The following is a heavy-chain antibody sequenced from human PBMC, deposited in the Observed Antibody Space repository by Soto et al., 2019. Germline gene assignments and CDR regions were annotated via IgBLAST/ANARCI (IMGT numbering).Heavy chain of an antibody. Sequence: EVQLVESGGGLVQPGESLRLSCVASGFMFSTDWMSWVRQAPGKRLEWVATIKPDGSEMSYVDSVKGRFTISRDNAQNSVSLQMNSLRAEDTAVYYCATYHPFNYWGQGTLVTVSS. D-gene: IGHD2-2*01. J-gene: IGHJ4*02. CDR3: ATYHPFNY. V-gene: IGHV3-7*03. CDR2: IKPDGSEM. CDR1: GFMFSTDW.